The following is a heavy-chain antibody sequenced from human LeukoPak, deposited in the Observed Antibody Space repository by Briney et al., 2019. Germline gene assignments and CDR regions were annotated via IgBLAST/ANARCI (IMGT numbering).Heavy chain of an antibody. D-gene: IGHD1-7*01. Sequence: ASVKVSFKASGYTFTGYYFHWVRQAPGQGLEWLGWINPNSGGTNYAQKFQGRVTMTWDTSITTAYMELRGLRSDDTAVYYCACSSGTGTTRNYYYYMDVWGKGATVTVSS. CDR2: INPNSGGT. J-gene: IGHJ6*03. V-gene: IGHV1-2*02. CDR1: GYTFTGYY. CDR3: ACSSGTGTTRNYYYYMDV.